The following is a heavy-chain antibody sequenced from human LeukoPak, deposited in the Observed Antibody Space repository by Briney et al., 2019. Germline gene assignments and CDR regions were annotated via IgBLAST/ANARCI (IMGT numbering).Heavy chain of an antibody. Sequence: PGGSLRLSCAASGFTFTSYSMNWVRQAPGKGLEWVSSISSSSSYIYYADSVKGRFTISRDNAKNSLYLQMNSLRAADTAVSYCARHRQGDRRDGYNFDYWGQGTLVTVSS. V-gene: IGHV3-21*01. D-gene: IGHD5-24*01. CDR2: ISSSSSYI. CDR1: GFTFTSYS. CDR3: ARHRQGDRRDGYNFDY. J-gene: IGHJ4*02.